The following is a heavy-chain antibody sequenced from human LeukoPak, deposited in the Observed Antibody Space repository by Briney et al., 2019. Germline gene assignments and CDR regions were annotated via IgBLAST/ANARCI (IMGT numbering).Heavy chain of an antibody. J-gene: IGHJ4*02. Sequence: ASVKVSCKASGYTFTSYDINWVRQATGQGLEWMGWMNPNSGNTGYAQKFQGRVTMTRSTSISTAYMELSSLRSEDTAVYYCARGKRIAAAGTFGYWGQGTLVTVSS. CDR2: MNPNSGNT. D-gene: IGHD6-13*01. CDR3: ARGKRIAAAGTFGY. V-gene: IGHV1-8*01. CDR1: GYTFTSYD.